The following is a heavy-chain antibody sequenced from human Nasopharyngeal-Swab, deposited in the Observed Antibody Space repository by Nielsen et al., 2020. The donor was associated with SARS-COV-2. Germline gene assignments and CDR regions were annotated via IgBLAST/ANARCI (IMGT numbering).Heavy chain of an antibody. V-gene: IGHV3-23*01. D-gene: IGHD4-17*01. CDR2: ISGSGGST. CDR1: GFTFSSYA. CDR3: AKYYGDYPYYYYYMDV. Sequence: GSLRLSCAASGFTFSSYAMSWVRQAPGKGLEWVSAISGSGGSTYYADSVKGRFTISRDNSKNTLYLQMNSLRAEDTAVYYCAKYYGDYPYYYYYMDVWGKGTTVTRLL. J-gene: IGHJ6*03.